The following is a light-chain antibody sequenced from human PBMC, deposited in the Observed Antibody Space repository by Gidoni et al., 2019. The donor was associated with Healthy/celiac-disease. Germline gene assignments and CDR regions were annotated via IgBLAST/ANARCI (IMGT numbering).Light chain of an antibody. CDR3: QSYDGSLSGSV. CDR1: SSNIGAGYD. V-gene: IGLV1-40*01. J-gene: IGLJ2*01. Sequence: QSVLTPPPSVSGAPGQRVTISCTGSSSNIGAGYDVHWYQQLPGTAPKPRIYGNSNRPSGVPDRFSGSKSGTAASLAITGLQAEDEADYYCQSYDGSLSGSVFGGGTKLTVL. CDR2: GNS.